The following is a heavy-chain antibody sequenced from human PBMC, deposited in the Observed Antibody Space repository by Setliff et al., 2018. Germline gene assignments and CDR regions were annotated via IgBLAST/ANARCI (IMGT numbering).Heavy chain of an antibody. J-gene: IGHJ6*03. CDR3: AKDGYYYGSGSSGYMDV. Sequence: GGSLRLSCAASGFTFDDYAMHWVRQAPGKGLEWVSGISWNSGSIGYADSVKGRFTISRDDAKNSLYLQMNSLRAEDMALYYCAKDGYYYGSGSSGYMDVWGKGTTVTVSS. CDR2: ISWNSGSI. V-gene: IGHV3-9*03. D-gene: IGHD3-10*01. CDR1: GFTFDDYA.